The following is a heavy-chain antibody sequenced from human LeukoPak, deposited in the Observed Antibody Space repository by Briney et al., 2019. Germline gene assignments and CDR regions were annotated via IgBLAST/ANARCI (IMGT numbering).Heavy chain of an antibody. Sequence: SETLSPTCTVSGGSISSYYWSWIRQPAGKGLEWIGRIYTSGSTNYNHSLKSRVTMSVDTSKNQFSLKLSSVTAADTAVYYCARDLRCGSGGSCYSQYYFDYWGQGTLVTVSS. D-gene: IGHD2-15*01. CDR2: IYTSGST. V-gene: IGHV4-4*07. CDR1: GGSISSYY. J-gene: IGHJ4*02. CDR3: ARDLRCGSGGSCYSQYYFDY.